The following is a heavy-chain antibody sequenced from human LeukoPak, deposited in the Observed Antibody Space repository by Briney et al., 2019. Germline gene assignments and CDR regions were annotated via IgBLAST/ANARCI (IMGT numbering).Heavy chain of an antibody. CDR1: KFTFSGYE. J-gene: IGHJ3*02. CDR3: AKYSGIYDAFDI. CDR2: ISSSDNTI. Sequence: PGGSLRLSCAASKFTFSGYEMNWVRQAPGKGLEWISYISSSDNTIYYADSVKGRFTISRDNAKNSLYLQMNSLRAEDTAIYYCAKYSGIYDAFDIWGQGTMVTVSS. V-gene: IGHV3-48*03. D-gene: IGHD1-26*01.